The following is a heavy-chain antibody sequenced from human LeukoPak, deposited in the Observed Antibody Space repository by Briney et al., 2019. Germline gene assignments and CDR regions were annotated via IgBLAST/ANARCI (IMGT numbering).Heavy chain of an antibody. D-gene: IGHD3-16*01. CDR3: ARDMGELYPYYFDY. CDR2: IYYSGST. Sequence: SQTLSLTCTVSGGSISSGGYYWSWIRQHPGKGLEWIGYIYYSGSTYYNPSLESRVTISVDTSKNQFSLELSSVTAADTAVYYCARDMGELYPYYFDYWGQGTLVTVSS. V-gene: IGHV4-31*03. CDR1: GGSISSGGYY. J-gene: IGHJ4*02.